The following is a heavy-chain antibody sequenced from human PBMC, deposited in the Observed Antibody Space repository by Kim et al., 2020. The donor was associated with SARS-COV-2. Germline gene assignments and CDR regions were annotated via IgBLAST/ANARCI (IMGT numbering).Heavy chain of an antibody. Sequence: SETLSLTCTVSGGSISSYYWSWIRQPPGKGLEWIGYVDYSASTNYNTSLKSRVSISIDSSKNQFSLRLSSVTAADTAVYYCARGSYDFWSGYYTYFFDYWGQGTLVTVSP. D-gene: IGHD3-3*01. CDR3: ARGSYDFWSGYYTYFFDY. CDR2: VDYSAST. CDR1: GGSISSYY. V-gene: IGHV4-59*01. J-gene: IGHJ4*02.